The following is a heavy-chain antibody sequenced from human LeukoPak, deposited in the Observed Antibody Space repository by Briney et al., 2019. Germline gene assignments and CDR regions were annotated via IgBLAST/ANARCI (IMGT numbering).Heavy chain of an antibody. V-gene: IGHV4-59*12. D-gene: IGHD2-15*01. CDR1: GGSISSYY. J-gene: IGHJ6*03. CDR3: ARGILLHYYYYYMDV. CDR2: IYHSGST. Sequence: SETLSLTCTVSGGSISSYYWSWIRQPPGKGLEWIGEIYHSGSTNYNPSLKSRVTISVDKSKNQFSLKLSSVTAADTAVYYCARGILLHYYYYYMDVWGKGTTVTVSS.